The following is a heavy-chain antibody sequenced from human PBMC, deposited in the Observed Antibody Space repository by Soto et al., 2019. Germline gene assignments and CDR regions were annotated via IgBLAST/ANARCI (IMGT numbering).Heavy chain of an antibody. Sequence: EVQLVESGGGLVKPGGSLRLSCAVSGFTFSIYSMIWVRQAPGKGLEWVSSIRSNSGYIYYADSVKGRFTISRDNAKNSLYLQMNSLRAEDTAVYYCARARDGDPLFDYWGQGTLVTVSS. CDR3: ARARDGDPLFDY. D-gene: IGHD4-17*01. CDR1: GFTFSIYS. V-gene: IGHV3-21*01. J-gene: IGHJ4*02. CDR2: IRSNSGYI.